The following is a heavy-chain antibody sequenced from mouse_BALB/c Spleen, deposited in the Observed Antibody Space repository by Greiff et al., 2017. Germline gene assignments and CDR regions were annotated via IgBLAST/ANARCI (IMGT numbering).Heavy chain of an antibody. CDR1: GFTFTDYY. V-gene: IGHV7-3*02. Sequence: EVNVVESGGGLVQPGGSLRLSCATSGFTFTDYYMSWVRQPPGKALEWLGFIRNKANGYTTEYSASVKGRFTISRDNSQSILYLQMNTLRAEDSATYYCARDNYYGSSYVGFAYWGQGTLVTVSA. CDR2: IRNKANGYTT. D-gene: IGHD1-1*01. J-gene: IGHJ3*01. CDR3: ARDNYYGSSYVGFAY.